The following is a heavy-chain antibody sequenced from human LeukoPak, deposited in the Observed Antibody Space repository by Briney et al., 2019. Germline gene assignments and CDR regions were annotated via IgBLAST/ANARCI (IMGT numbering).Heavy chain of an antibody. J-gene: IGHJ4*02. CDR2: IKQDGSEK. Sequence: PGGSLRLSCAASGFTFSDSYMTWVRQAPGKGLELVANIKQDGSEKYYVDSVRGRFTISRDNAKNSLYLQMNSLRAEDTAVYYCARDGSPNEYGDYARFWGQGILVTVSS. CDR1: GFTFSDSY. CDR3: ARDGSPNEYGDYARF. D-gene: IGHD4-17*01. V-gene: IGHV3-7*01.